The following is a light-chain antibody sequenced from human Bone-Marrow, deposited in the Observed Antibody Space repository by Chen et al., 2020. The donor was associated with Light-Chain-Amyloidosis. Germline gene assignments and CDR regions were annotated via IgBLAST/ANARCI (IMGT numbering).Light chain of an antibody. J-gene: IGKJ1*01. CDR3: MQALQAPWT. CDR1: QSLLQSNGYKY. CDR2: LGS. Sequence: DLVMPQSPLSLPITPGEPASISCRSSQSLLQSNGYKYLDWYLQKPGQSPQLLIYLGSNRASGVPDRFSGSGSGTDFTLNISRVEAEDVGVYYCMQALQAPWTFGQGTKVEIK. V-gene: IGKV2-28*01.